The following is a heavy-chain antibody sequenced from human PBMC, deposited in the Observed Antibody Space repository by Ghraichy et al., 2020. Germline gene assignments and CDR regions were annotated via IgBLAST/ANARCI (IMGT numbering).Heavy chain of an antibody. V-gene: IGHV3-23*01. CDR2: ISSSGTHT. CDR1: GFTFGTYD. Sequence: GGSLRLSCVGSGFTFGTYDMIWVRQAPGKGLEWVSSISSSGTHTYYADSVKGRFTISRDNSKNTVYLELNSPRDEDTAIYYCSRDPGYYDFWTDYYTPVLEGYWGQGTLVTVSA. CDR3: SRDPGYYDFWTDYYTPVLEGY. J-gene: IGHJ4*02. D-gene: IGHD3-3*01.